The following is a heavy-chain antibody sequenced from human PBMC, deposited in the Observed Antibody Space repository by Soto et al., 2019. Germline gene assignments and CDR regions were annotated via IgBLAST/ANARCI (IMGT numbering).Heavy chain of an antibody. CDR3: AREWGLLPYYVMNV. CDR2: ISYTGRT. J-gene: IGHJ6*02. Sequence: LSLTCIVSGNSVTSGSYYWTWLRQPPGKGLEWIGYISYTGRTKYNPSLQSRVTISVDTSKNDFSLNLSSVTAADTAVYFCAREWGLLPYYVMNVWGHGTAVTVSS. V-gene: IGHV4-61*03. CDR1: GNSVTSGSYY. D-gene: IGHD7-27*01.